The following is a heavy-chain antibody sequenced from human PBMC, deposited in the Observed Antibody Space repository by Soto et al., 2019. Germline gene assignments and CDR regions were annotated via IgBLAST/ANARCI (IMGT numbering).Heavy chain of an antibody. D-gene: IGHD3-9*01. CDR2: IYYSGST. CDR1: GGSISSSSYY. V-gene: IGHV4-39*01. CDR3: ARQYPYDILTGYYKVPYYFDY. J-gene: IGHJ4*02. Sequence: QLQLQESGPGLVKPSETLSLTCTVSGGSISSSSYYWGWIRQPPGKGLEWIGSIYYSGSTYYNPSLKSRVTISVDTSKNQFSLKLSSVTAADTAVYYCARQYPYDILTGYYKVPYYFDYWGQGTLVTVSS.